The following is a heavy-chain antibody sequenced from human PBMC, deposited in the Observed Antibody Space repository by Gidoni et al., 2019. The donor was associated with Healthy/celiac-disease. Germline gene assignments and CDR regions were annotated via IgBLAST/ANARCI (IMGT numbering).Heavy chain of an antibody. CDR1: GGSISSSSYY. V-gene: IGHV4-39*01. CDR2: IYYSGST. J-gene: IGHJ5*02. Sequence: QLQLQESGPGLVKPSETLSLTCTVSGGSISSSSYYWGWIRQPPGKGLEWIGSIYYSGSTYYNPSLKSRVTISVDTSKNQFSLKLSSVTAADTAVYYCARHLVVVPAAKKLNWFDPWGQGTLVTVSS. D-gene: IGHD2-2*01. CDR3: ARHLVVVPAAKKLNWFDP.